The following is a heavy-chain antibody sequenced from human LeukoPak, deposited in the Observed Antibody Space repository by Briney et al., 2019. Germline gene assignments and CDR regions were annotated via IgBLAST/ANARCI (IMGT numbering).Heavy chain of an antibody. Sequence: GGSLRLSCAASGFTFSNYRIHWVRQAPGKGLVWVSRISKDGSTTTYADSVKGRFTISRDNAKNSLYLQMNSLRAEDTAVYFCAKATNTGTGTPALAIDYWGQGTLVTVSS. CDR1: GFTFSNYR. V-gene: IGHV3-74*03. D-gene: IGHD1-1*01. CDR2: ISKDGSTT. J-gene: IGHJ4*02. CDR3: AKATNTGTGTPALAIDY.